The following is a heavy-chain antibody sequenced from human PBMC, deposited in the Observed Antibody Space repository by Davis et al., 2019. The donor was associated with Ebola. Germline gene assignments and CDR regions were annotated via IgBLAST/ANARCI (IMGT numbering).Heavy chain of an antibody. D-gene: IGHD2-15*01. CDR1: GFTFSSYS. V-gene: IGHV3-48*02. Sequence: PGGSLRLSCAASGFTFSSYSVNWVRQAPGKGLEWVSYISSSSSTIYYAESVKGRSTISRDNAKNSLYLQMNSLRDEDTAVYYCASGKYCSGGSCSEFDYWGQGTLVTVSS. J-gene: IGHJ4*02. CDR3: ASGKYCSGGSCSEFDY. CDR2: ISSSSSTI.